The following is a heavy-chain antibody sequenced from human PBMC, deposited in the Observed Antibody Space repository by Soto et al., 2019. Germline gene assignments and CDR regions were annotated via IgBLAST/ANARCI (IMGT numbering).Heavy chain of an antibody. CDR3: ARYRREAVAGYTLDN. CDR2: VYNSGST. V-gene: IGHV4-59*01. Sequence: ETLSLTGPVSGGSIISNYWTWIRQPPGKGLEWIGYVYNSGSTNYNPSLKSRVTISEDTSKSQFSLKVNSMTAADTAVYYCARYRREAVAGYTLDNWGQGILVTVSS. J-gene: IGHJ4*02. CDR1: GGSIISNY. D-gene: IGHD6-13*01.